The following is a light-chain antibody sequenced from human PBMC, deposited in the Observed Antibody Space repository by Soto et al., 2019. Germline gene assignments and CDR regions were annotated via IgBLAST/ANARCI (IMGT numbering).Light chain of an antibody. Sequence: ETVLTQSPATLSLSPGERATLSCRASQRVSFYLAWYQQKPGQAPRLLIYDASNRATGIPARFSGSGSGTDFTLTISSLEPEDFAVYYCQQRSNWPSFGQGTRLEIK. CDR2: DAS. V-gene: IGKV3-11*01. CDR1: QRVSFY. CDR3: QQRSNWPS. J-gene: IGKJ5*01.